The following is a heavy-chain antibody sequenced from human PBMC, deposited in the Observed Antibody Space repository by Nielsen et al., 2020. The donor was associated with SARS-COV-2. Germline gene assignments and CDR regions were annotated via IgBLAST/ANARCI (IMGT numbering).Heavy chain of an antibody. CDR2: ISAYNGNT. V-gene: IGHV1-18*01. J-gene: IGHJ4*02. CDR3: ARDQLGYCSSTSCRAFDY. D-gene: IGHD2-2*01. Sequence: ASVKVSCKASGYTFTSYGISWVRQAPGQGLEWMGWISAYNGNTNYAQKLQGRVTMTTDTSTSTAYMGLRSLRSDDTAVYYCARDQLGYCSSTSCRAFDYWGQGTLVTVSS. CDR1: GYTFTSYG.